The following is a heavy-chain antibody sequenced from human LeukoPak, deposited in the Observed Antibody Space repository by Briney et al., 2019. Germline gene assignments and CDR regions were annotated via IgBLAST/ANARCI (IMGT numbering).Heavy chain of an antibody. Sequence: GESLKISCKGSGYGFASYWIGWVRQMPGKGLEWMGIIYPGDSDTRYSPSFQGQVTISADKSISTAYLQWSSLKASDTAIYYCARRASSWWFDYWGQGTLVTVSS. CDR3: ARRASSWWFDY. D-gene: IGHD6-13*01. CDR2: IYPGDSDT. CDR1: GYGFASYW. J-gene: IGHJ4*02. V-gene: IGHV5-51*01.